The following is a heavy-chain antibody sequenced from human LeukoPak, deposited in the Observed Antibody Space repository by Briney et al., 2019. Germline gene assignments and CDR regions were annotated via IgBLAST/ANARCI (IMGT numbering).Heavy chain of an antibody. CDR3: AKLEPLGSSWKVGYLDY. J-gene: IGHJ4*02. CDR2: ISPDGSST. D-gene: IGHD6-13*01. V-gene: IGHV3-74*01. Sequence: GGSLRLSCAASGFTFSSYWMHWVRQAPGKGLVWVSRISPDGSSTNYVDSVKGRFSISRDNAKNTLYLQMNSLRAEDTAVYYCAKLEPLGSSWKVGYLDYWGQGTLVTVSS. CDR1: GFTFSSYW.